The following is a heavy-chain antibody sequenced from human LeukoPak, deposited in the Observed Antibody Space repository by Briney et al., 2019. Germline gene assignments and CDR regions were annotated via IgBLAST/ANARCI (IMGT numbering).Heavy chain of an antibody. CDR1: GFTFDDYA. V-gene: IGHV3-9*03. D-gene: IGHD4-17*01. Sequence: GGSLRLSCAASGFTFDDYAMHWVRQAPGKGLEWVSSISWNSGSIGYADSVKGRFTISRDNAKNSLYLQMNSLRAEDMALYYCAKDLYGDYVLGAFDIWGQGTMVTVSS. J-gene: IGHJ3*02. CDR2: ISWNSGSI. CDR3: AKDLYGDYVLGAFDI.